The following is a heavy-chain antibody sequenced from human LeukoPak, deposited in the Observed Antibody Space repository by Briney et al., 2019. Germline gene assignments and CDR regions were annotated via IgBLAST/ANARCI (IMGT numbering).Heavy chain of an antibody. V-gene: IGHV3-30*18. CDR1: KFTFSSYG. J-gene: IGHJ4*02. CDR3: ANGSSSWPLDY. Sequence: PGRSLRLSCAASKFTFSSYGMHWVRQAPGKGLEWVAVISYDGSNKYYADSVKGRFTISRDNSKNTLYLQMNSLRAEDTAVYYCANGSSSWPLDYWGQGTLVTVSS. D-gene: IGHD6-13*01. CDR2: ISYDGSNK.